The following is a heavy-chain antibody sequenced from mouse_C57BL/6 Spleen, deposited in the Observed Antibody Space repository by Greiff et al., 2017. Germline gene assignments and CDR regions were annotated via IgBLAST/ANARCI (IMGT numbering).Heavy chain of an antibody. CDR2: IDPSDSYT. CDR1: GYTFTSYW. CDR3: ARPGPNWDFDY. D-gene: IGHD4-1*01. Sequence: QVQLQQPGAELVMPGASVKLSCKASGYTFTSYWMHWVKQRPGQGLEWIGEIDPSDSYTNYNQKFKGKSTLTVDKSSSTAYMQLSSLTSEDSAVYYCARPGPNWDFDYWGQGTTLTVSS. J-gene: IGHJ2*01. V-gene: IGHV1-69*01.